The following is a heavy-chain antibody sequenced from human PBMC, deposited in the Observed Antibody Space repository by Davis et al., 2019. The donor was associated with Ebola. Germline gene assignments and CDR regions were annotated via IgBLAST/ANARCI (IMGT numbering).Heavy chain of an antibody. J-gene: IGHJ4*02. D-gene: IGHD6-19*01. CDR2: ITAYNGNT. Sequence: AASVKVSCKASGYTFTSYGIGWVRQAPGQGLEWMGWITAYNGNTEYAQKLQGRVTMTTDTSTSTVYMELMSLRSDDTAVYYCARDRRSGGWYESIDYWGQGTLVTVSS. CDR3: ARDRRSGGWYESIDY. V-gene: IGHV1-18*04. CDR1: GYTFTSYG.